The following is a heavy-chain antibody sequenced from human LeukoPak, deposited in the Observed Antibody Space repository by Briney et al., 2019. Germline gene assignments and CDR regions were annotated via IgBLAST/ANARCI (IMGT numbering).Heavy chain of an antibody. CDR1: GFTVMNNY. D-gene: IGHD3-16*02. J-gene: IGHJ4*02. CDR2: ISSSSSYI. Sequence: GSLRLSCAASGFTVMNNYMTWVRQAPGKGLEWVSSISSSSSYIYYADSVKGRFTISRDNAKKSLYLQMNSLRAEDKAVYYCVSFGGLRLGELSLQDYWGQGTLVTVSS. CDR3: VSFGGLRLGELSLQDY. V-gene: IGHV3-21*01.